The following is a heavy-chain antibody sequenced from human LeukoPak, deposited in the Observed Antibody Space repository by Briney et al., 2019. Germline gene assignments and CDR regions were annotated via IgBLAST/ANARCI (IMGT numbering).Heavy chain of an antibody. CDR1: GFTFSTYG. J-gene: IGHJ5*02. D-gene: IGHD2-2*01. Sequence: GGSLRLSCAASGFTFSTYGMSWVRQAPGKGLEWVSAISGSGGSTYYADSVKGRFTISRDNSKNTLYLQMNSLRAEDTAVYYCAKGRKYPHGWFGPWGQGTLVTVSS. CDR2: ISGSGGST. CDR3: AKGRKYPHGWFGP. V-gene: IGHV3-23*01.